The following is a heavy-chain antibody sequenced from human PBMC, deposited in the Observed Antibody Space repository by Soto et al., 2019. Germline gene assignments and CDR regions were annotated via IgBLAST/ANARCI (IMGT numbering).Heavy chain of an antibody. D-gene: IGHD1-26*01. J-gene: IGHJ5*02. V-gene: IGHV4-59*02. CDR2: IYYSGRN. Sequence: XTLSLPCTVSGGSVSSYYWSWIRQPPGKGLEWIGYIYYSGRNNYNPSLKSRVTISVDTSKNKFSLKLSSVTAADTAVYYCARYGVGRNWFDPWGQGTLVTVS. CDR3: ARYGVGRNWFDP. CDR1: GGSVSSYY.